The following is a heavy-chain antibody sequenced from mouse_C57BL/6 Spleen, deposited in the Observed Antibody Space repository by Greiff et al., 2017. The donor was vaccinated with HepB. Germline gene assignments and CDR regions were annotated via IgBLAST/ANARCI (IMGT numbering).Heavy chain of an antibody. J-gene: IGHJ4*01. CDR1: GFTFSDYY. Sequence: EVMLVESEGGLVQPGSSMKLSCTASGFTFSDYYMAWVRQVPEKGLEWVANINYDGSSTYYLDSLKSRFIISRDNAKNILYLQMSSLKSEDTATYYCARDYDGYYDAMDYWGQGTSVTVSS. V-gene: IGHV5-16*01. CDR2: INYDGSST. CDR3: ARDYDGYYDAMDY. D-gene: IGHD2-3*01.